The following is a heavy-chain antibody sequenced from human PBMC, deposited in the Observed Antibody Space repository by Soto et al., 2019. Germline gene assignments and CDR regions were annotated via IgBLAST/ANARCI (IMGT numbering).Heavy chain of an antibody. J-gene: IGHJ6*02. CDR3: ASVMRAAAGRRHPDGMDV. V-gene: IGHV1-69*12. CDR1: GGTFSSYA. D-gene: IGHD6-13*01. CDR2: IIPIFGTA. Sequence: QVQLVQSGAEVKKPGSSVKVSCKASGGTFSSYAISWVRQAPGQGLEWMGGIIPIFGTANYAQKFQGRVTVAGEESTSTAYMELGGVGAEDTAVYYGASVMRAAAGRRHPDGMDVWGQGATVTVSS.